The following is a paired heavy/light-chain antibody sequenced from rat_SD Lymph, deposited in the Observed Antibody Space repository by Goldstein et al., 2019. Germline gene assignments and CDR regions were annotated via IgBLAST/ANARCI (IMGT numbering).Light chain of an antibody. Sequence: DIQMTQSPASLSASLGETVSIECLASEGISNSLAWYQQKPGKSPQLLIYGASSLQDGVPSRFSGSGSGTQYSLKISGMQPEDEGVYYCQQGYKYPTFGSGTKLEIK. CDR1: EGISNS. J-gene: IGKJ4*01. CDR2: GAS. CDR3: QQGYKYPT. V-gene: IGKV12S11*01.
Heavy chain of an antibody. D-gene: IGHD1-11*01. J-gene: IGHJ2*01. CDR1: GFTFSSYN. CDR2: IYYDSSNK. V-gene: IGHV5-50*01. CDR3: AKSAYRGYADYFDY. Sequence: EVQLVESGGGLVQPGSSLKLSCVASGFTFSSYNMHWIRQAPKKGLEWIALIYYDSSNKYYADSVKGRFTISRDNSKNTLYLEMNSLRSEDTAMYYCAKSAYRGYADYFDYWGQGVMVTVSS.